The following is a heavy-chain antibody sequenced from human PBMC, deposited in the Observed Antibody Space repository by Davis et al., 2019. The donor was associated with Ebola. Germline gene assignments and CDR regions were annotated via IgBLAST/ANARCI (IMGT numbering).Heavy chain of an antibody. V-gene: IGHV3-11*01. J-gene: IGHJ4*02. Sequence: PGGSLRLSCAASGFTFSDYYMSWIRQAPGKGLEWVSYISSSGSTIYYADSVKGRFTISRDNAKNSLYLQMNSLRAEDTAVYYCARGRKPYSSSPRPVDYWGQGTLVTVSS. CDR1: GFTFSDYY. CDR2: ISSSGSTI. D-gene: IGHD6-6*01. CDR3: ARGRKPYSSSPRPVDY.